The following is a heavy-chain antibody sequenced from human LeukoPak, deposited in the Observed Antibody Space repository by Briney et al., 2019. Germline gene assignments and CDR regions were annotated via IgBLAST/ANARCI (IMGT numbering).Heavy chain of an antibody. D-gene: IGHD3-22*01. CDR2: IYATGST. CDR1: GASISSYY. Sequence: SETLSLTCTVSGASISSYYWTWIRQPAEKGLEWIGRIYATGSTNYNPSLKSRVTISVDKSKSQFSLNLTSVGAADTAVYYCARGDDYYLAFDIWGQGTMVTVSS. V-gene: IGHV4-4*07. J-gene: IGHJ3*02. CDR3: ARGDDYYLAFDI.